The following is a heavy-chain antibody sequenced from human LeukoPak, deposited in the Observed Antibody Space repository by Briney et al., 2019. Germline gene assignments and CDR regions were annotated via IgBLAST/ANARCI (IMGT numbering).Heavy chain of an antibody. CDR2: IWYDGSDK. Sequence: HPGRSLRLSCAASGFAFNTYGMHWVRQAPDKGLEWVAVIWYDGSDKYYADSVKGRFTISRDNSKNTLYLQMNSLGAEDTAVYYCARDERACYFDYWGQGTLVTVSS. CDR1: GFAFNTYG. CDR3: ARDERACYFDY. J-gene: IGHJ4*02. V-gene: IGHV3-33*01.